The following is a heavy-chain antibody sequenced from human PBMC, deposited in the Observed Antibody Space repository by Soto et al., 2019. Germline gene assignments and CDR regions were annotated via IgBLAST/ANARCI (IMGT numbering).Heavy chain of an antibody. J-gene: IGHJ4*02. CDR3: ATDLEAVAGTFDY. D-gene: IGHD6-19*01. Sequence: ASVKVSCKASGYTFTSYGISWVRQAPGQGLEWMGWISAYNGNTIYAQKFQGRVTMTEDTSTDTAYMELSSLRSEDTAVYYCATDLEAVAGTFDYWGQGTLVTVS. V-gene: IGHV1-18*01. CDR2: ISAYNGNT. CDR1: GYTFTSYG.